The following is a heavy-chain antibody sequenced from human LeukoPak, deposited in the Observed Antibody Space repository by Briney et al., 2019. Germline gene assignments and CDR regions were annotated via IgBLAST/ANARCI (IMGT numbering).Heavy chain of an antibody. CDR2: ISSSSSTI. D-gene: IGHD2-21*01. Sequence: GGSLRLSCAASGFTFSSYSMNWVRRAPGKGLEWVSYISSSSSTIYYADSVKGRFTISRDNAKNSLYLQMNSLRAEDTAVYYCARGRAYCGGDCYDYWGQGTLVTVSS. CDR3: ARGRAYCGGDCYDY. V-gene: IGHV3-48*01. CDR1: GFTFSSYS. J-gene: IGHJ4*02.